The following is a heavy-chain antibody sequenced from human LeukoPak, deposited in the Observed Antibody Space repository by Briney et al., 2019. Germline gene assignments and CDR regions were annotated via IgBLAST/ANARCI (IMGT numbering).Heavy chain of an antibody. CDR1: GFTLRNYW. V-gene: IGHV3-74*01. CDR3: ARRTFPNDAFDV. J-gene: IGHJ3*01. Sequence: WGALRLSLAGSGFTLRNYWMHLVRPAPGKGVGWVSRINSDGSSTTYADSVKGRFTISRDNAKNTLHLQMNSLRAEDTAVYCCARRTFPNDAFDVWGQGTVVTVSS. D-gene: IGHD1-7*01. CDR2: INSDGSST.